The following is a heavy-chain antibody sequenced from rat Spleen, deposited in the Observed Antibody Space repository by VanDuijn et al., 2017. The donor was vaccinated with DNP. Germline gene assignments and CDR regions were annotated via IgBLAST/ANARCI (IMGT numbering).Heavy chain of an antibody. CDR3: ARFPPGYSSYRDWYLDF. D-gene: IGHD1-2*01. Sequence: QVQLKESGPSMVQASQTLSLTCTASGFSLPDYSVHWVRQPPGRALDWLAAISSGGDTFYNSVLKSRLTISRDSSKTQVFLKVNSLQIEDTAMYFCARFPPGYSSYRDWYLDFWGPGTMVTVSS. V-gene: IGHV2-6*01. J-gene: IGHJ1*01. CDR1: GFSLPDYS. CDR2: ISSGGDT.